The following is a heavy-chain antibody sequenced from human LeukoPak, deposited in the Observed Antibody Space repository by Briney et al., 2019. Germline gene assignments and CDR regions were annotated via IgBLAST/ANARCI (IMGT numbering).Heavy chain of an antibody. J-gene: IGHJ4*02. D-gene: IGHD5-24*01. CDR3: ARGRWLQARGPSFDY. CDR2: ISSRSSTI. CDR1: GFTFSTHD. Sequence: GGSLRLSCVASGFTFSTHDLNWVRQAPGKGLEWVSFISSRSSTICYADSVKGRFTISRDNAKNSLYLQMNSLRAEDTAVYYCARGRWLQARGPSFDYWGQGTLVTVSS. V-gene: IGHV3-48*04.